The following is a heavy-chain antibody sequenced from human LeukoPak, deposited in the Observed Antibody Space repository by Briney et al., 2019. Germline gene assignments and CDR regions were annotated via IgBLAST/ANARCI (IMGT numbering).Heavy chain of an antibody. Sequence: ASVKVSCKASGYTFTSYAMNWVRQAPGQGLEWMGWISAYNGNTNYAQKLQGRVAMTTDTSTSTAYMELRSLRSDDTAVYYCARVYCSSTSCYTSGYYYYGMDVWGQGTTVTVSS. J-gene: IGHJ6*02. V-gene: IGHV1-18*01. CDR2: ISAYNGNT. CDR3: ARVYCSSTSCYTSGYYYYGMDV. D-gene: IGHD2-2*02. CDR1: GYTFTSYA.